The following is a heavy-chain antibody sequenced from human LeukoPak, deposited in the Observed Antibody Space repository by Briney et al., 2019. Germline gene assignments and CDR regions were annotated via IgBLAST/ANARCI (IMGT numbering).Heavy chain of an antibody. Sequence: GSSVKVSCKASGGTFSSYDINWVRQAPGQGLEWMGWISAYNDNTNYAQKLQGRITMTTDTSTSTGYMELRSLRSDDTAVYYCARYYDSSGYDHDYWGQGTLVTVSS. CDR2: ISAYNDNT. J-gene: IGHJ4*02. CDR1: GGTFSSYD. V-gene: IGHV1-18*01. CDR3: ARYYDSSGYDHDY. D-gene: IGHD3-22*01.